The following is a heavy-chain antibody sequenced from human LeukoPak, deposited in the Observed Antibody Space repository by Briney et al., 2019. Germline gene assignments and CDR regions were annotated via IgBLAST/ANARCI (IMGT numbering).Heavy chain of an antibody. V-gene: IGHV5-51*01. J-gene: IGHJ4*02. CDR2: IYPGDSDT. D-gene: IGHD1-26*01. CDR3: ATVELPGYYFDY. CDR1: GYSFTSYW. Sequence: GESLKISCKGSGYSFTSYWIGWMRQLPGKGLEWMGIIYPGDSDTRYSPSFQGQVTISADKSISTAYLQRGSLKASDTAMYYCATVELPGYYFDYWGQGTPVTVSS.